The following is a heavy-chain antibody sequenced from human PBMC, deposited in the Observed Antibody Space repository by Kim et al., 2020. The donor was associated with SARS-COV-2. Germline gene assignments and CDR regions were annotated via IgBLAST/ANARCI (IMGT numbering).Heavy chain of an antibody. Sequence: SETLSLTCTVSGGSISSSSYYWGWIRQPPGKGLEWIGSIYYSGSTYYNPSLKSRVTISVDTSKNQFSLKLSSVTAADTAVCYCASDYYEIFTGYYLKGEFDYWGQGTLVTVCS. V-gene: IGHV4-39*07. CDR3: ASDYYEIFTGYYLKGEFDY. CDR1: GGSISSSSYY. D-gene: IGHD3-9*01. CDR2: IYYSGST. J-gene: IGHJ4*02.